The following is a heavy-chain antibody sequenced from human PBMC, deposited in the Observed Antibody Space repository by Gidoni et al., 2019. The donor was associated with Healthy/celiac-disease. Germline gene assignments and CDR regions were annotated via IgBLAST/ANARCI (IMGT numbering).Heavy chain of an antibody. CDR3: AKVRFLEWEGDY. V-gene: IGHV3-23*01. D-gene: IGHD3-3*01. CDR1: GFPFSSDA. CDR2: ISGSGGST. Sequence: EVQLLEPGGGLVQQGGSLRLSCAASGFPFSSDAMSWVRQAPGKGLELVSAISGSGGSTYYADSVKGRFTISRDNSKNTLYLQMNSLRAEDTAVYYCAKVRFLEWEGDYWGQGTLVTVSS. J-gene: IGHJ4*02.